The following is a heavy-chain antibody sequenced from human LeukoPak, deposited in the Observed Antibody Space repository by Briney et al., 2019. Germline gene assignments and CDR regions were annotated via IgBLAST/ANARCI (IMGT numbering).Heavy chain of an antibody. CDR1: GFSFCSHA. Sequence: GGSLRLSCAASGFSFCSHAMSWVRQAPGKGLEWVAAISGSGGSTYHADSVRGRFTVSRDNSKNTLYLQMNSLRAEDTAIYYCAKEGATTVTIYYYYGIDVRGQGTTVTVSS. D-gene: IGHD4-17*01. CDR3: AKEGATTVTIYYYYGIDV. V-gene: IGHV3-23*01. J-gene: IGHJ6*02. CDR2: ISGSGGST.